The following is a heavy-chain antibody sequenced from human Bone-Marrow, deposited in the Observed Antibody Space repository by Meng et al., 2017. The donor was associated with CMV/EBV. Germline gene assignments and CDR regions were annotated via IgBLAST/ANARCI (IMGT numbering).Heavy chain of an antibody. J-gene: IGHJ6*02. Sequence: GAALKISWAAPGFTFSSHWMHWGRQAPGKGLVWVSRINSDGSSTSYADSVKGRFTISRDNAKNTLYLQMNSLRAEDTAVYYCLAKDCSGGSCYYYYNGMDVWGQGTTVTVSS. V-gene: IGHV3-74*01. CDR2: INSDGSST. CDR1: GFTFSSHW. D-gene: IGHD2-15*01. CDR3: LAKDCSGGSCYYYYNGMDV.